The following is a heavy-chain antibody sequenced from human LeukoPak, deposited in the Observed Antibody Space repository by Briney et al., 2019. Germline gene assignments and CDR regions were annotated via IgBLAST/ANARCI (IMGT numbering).Heavy chain of an antibody. V-gene: IGHV3-7*05. CDR3: ARGWELDP. Sequence: GGSLRLSCAASGFPFSRYWLSWVRQAPGKGLEWVANIKQDGSEKYYVDSVRGRFTISRDNAKNSLYLQMNSLRVEDTAVYYCARGWELDPWGQGTLVTVSS. CDR1: GFPFSRYW. D-gene: IGHD1-26*01. CDR2: IKQDGSEK. J-gene: IGHJ5*02.